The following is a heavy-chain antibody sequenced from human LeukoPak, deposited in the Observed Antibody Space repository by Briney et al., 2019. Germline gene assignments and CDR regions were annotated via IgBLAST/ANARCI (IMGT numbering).Heavy chain of an antibody. V-gene: IGHV3-15*01. Sequence: GGSLRLSCEASGFTFSYVWMSWVRQAPGRGLEWVGRIKSKTDGGTTDYAAPVKGRFTISRDDSRNTLYLEMNSLKTEDTAIFYCTHQLGIGAFDIWGQGTMVTVSS. CDR2: IKSKTDGGTT. CDR3: THQLGIGAFDI. J-gene: IGHJ3*02. D-gene: IGHD7-27*01. CDR1: GFTFSYVW.